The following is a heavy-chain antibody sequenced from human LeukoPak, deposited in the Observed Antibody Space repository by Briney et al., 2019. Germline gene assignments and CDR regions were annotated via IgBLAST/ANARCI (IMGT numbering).Heavy chain of an antibody. CDR3: AREVVTATIYYYYGMDV. V-gene: IGHV1-46*01. CDR2: INPSGGST. CDR1: GYTFTSYY. Sequence: GASVKVSCRASGYTFTSYYMHWVRQAPGQGLEWMGIINPSGGSTSYAQKFQGRVTMTRDTSTSTVYMELSSLRSEDTAVYYCAREVVTATIYYYYGMDVCGQGTTVTVSS. D-gene: IGHD2-21*02. J-gene: IGHJ6*02.